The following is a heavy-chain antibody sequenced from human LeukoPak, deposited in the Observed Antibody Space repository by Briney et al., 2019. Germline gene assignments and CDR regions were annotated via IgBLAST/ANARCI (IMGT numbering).Heavy chain of an antibody. Sequence: PSETLSLTCTVSGGSISSSSYYWGWSRQPPGKGLEWIASIYSSGSTYYNPSLKSRVTISVDTSKNQFSLKVSSVTAADTAVYYCARSRVVSTLHYFDYWGQGIVVTVSS. D-gene: IGHD3-22*01. CDR2: IYSSGST. J-gene: IGHJ4*02. CDR1: GGSISSSSYY. CDR3: ARSRVVSTLHYFDY. V-gene: IGHV4-39*01.